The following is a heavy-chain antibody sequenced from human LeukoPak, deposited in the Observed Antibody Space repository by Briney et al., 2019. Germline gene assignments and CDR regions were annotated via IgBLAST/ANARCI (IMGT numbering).Heavy chain of an antibody. V-gene: IGHV3-30-3*01. Sequence: GGSLRLSCAASGFTFSNYAMHWVRQAPGKGLEWVAVISYDGGNKYYADSVKGRFTISRDNSKNTLFLQMNSLRAEDTAVYYCAKDARDGSYSDYWGQGTLVTVSS. CDR1: GFTFSNYA. J-gene: IGHJ4*02. D-gene: IGHD1-26*01. CDR2: ISYDGGNK. CDR3: AKDARDGSYSDY.